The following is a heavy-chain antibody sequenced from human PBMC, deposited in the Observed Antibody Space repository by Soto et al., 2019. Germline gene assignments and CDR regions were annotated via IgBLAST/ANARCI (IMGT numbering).Heavy chain of an antibody. CDR3: ARHPERIAEIGWFDP. CDR1: GFTFSSYS. J-gene: IGHJ5*02. D-gene: IGHD6-13*01. V-gene: IGHV3-48*01. CDR2: ISSSSSTI. Sequence: GALRLSCAASGFTFSSYSMNWVRQAPGKGLEWVSYISSSSSTIYYADSVKGRFTISRDNAKNSLYLQMNSLRAEDTAVYYCARHPERIAEIGWFDPWGQGTLVTV.